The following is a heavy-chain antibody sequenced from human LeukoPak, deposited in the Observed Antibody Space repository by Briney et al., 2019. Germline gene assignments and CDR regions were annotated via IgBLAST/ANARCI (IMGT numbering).Heavy chain of an antibody. CDR2: VSGAGTSA. V-gene: IGHV3-23*01. CDR1: GFTFSSYA. Sequence: GGSLRLSCGASGFTFSSYAMSWVRQAPVKGLEWVSGVSGAGTSAFYADSVKGRFTISRDNSKNTLYLQMNSLRAEDTAVYYCASHSSSWYGFDYWGQGTLVTVSS. CDR3: ASHSSSWYGFDY. J-gene: IGHJ4*02. D-gene: IGHD6-13*01.